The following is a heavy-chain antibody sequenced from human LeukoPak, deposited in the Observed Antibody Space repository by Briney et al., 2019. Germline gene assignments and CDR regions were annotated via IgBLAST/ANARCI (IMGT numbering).Heavy chain of an antibody. V-gene: IGHV1-69*01. CDR2: IIPILGTA. CDR3: ARDITMVRRVYFDY. D-gene: IGHD3-10*01. CDR1: GGTFINYG. J-gene: IGHJ4*02. Sequence: VKVSCKASGGTFINYGICWVRQAPGQGREWMGGIIPILGTANYAQKFQGRVTITSDESTATVYMELSSLRSEDTAVYYCARDITMVRRVYFDYWGQGTLVTVSS.